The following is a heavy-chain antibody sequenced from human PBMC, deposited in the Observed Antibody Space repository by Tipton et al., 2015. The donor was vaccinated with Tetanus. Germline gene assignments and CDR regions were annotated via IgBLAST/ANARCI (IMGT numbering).Heavy chain of an antibody. D-gene: IGHD1-1*01. Sequence: GLVKPSETLSLTCSVSRGPISSYYWSWIRQPAGKGLEWLGHISNGNPDYAPSLKSRVTISVDTSENQMSLRLTSVTAADTAVYYCARDRGDTGTVNWFDPWGQGTLVTVSS. V-gene: IGHV4-4*07. J-gene: IGHJ5*02. CDR3: ARDRGDTGTVNWFDP. CDR2: ISNGNP. CDR1: RGPISSYY.